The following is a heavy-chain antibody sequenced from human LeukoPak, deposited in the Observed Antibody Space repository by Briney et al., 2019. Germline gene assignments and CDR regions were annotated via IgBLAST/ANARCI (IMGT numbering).Heavy chain of an antibody. Sequence: KSSETLSLTCTLSGGSISSYYWSWIRQPAGKGLEWIGRIYTSGSTNYNPSLKSRVTMSVDTSKNQFSLKLSSVTAADTAVYYCARAIAAPPYNWFDPWGQGTLVTVSS. D-gene: IGHD6-13*01. CDR3: ARAIAAPPYNWFDP. J-gene: IGHJ5*02. V-gene: IGHV4-4*07. CDR2: IYTSGST. CDR1: GGSISSYY.